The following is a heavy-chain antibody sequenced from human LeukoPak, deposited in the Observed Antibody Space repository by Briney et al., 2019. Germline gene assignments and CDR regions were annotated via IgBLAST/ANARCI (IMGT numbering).Heavy chain of an antibody. CDR1: GGSISSYY. CDR3: ARGRTIFGVVTTRYDY. J-gene: IGHJ4*02. D-gene: IGHD3-3*01. V-gene: IGHV4-59*01. CDR2: IYYSGST. Sequence: SETLSLTCTVSGGSISSYYWSWIRQPPGKGLEWMGYIYYSGSTNYNPSLKSRVTISVDTSKNQFSLKLSSVTAADTAVYYCARGRTIFGVVTTRYDYWGQGTLVTVSS.